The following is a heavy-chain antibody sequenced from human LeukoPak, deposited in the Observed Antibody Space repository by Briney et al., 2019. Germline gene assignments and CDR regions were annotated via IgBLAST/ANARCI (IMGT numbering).Heavy chain of an antibody. CDR2: INTDGSST. D-gene: IGHD6-13*01. Sequence: GGSLRLSCAASGFAFSSYWMHWVRQVPGKGLVWVSHINTDGSSTDYADSVKGRFTISRDNAKNTLYLQMNSLRAEDAAVYYCARAAAGVDYWGQGTLVTVSS. CDR1: GFAFSSYW. J-gene: IGHJ4*02. CDR3: ARAAAGVDY. V-gene: IGHV3-74*01.